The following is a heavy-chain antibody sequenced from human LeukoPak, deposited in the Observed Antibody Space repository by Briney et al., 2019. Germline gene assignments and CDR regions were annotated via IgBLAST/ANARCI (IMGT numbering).Heavy chain of an antibody. CDR1: GFTFSSYG. J-gene: IGHJ4*02. Sequence: GGSLRLSCAASGFTFSSYGMHWVRQAPGKGLEWVAVISYDGSNKYYADSVKGRFTISRDNSKNTLYLQMNSLRTEDTAVYYCTTDRGDFGIPYWGQGTLVTVSS. CDR2: ISYDGSNK. D-gene: IGHD4-17*01. V-gene: IGHV3-30*03. CDR3: TTDRGDFGIPY.